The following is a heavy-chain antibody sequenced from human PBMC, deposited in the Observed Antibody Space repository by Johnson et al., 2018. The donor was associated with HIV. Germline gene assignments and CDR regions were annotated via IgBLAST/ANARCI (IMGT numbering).Heavy chain of an antibody. D-gene: IGHD3-10*01. Sequence: EQLVESGGGLVQPGRSLRLSCTASGFTFGDYALSWVRQAPGKGLEWVGFIRSKAYGGTTEYVASVKGRFTISRDDSKSIAYLQMNSLKTEDTAVYYCARDLWFTVTLSTAFDIWGQGTMVTVSS. V-gene: IGHV3-49*04. CDR1: GFTFGDYA. CDR3: ARDLWFTVTLSTAFDI. CDR2: IRSKAYGGTT. J-gene: IGHJ3*02.